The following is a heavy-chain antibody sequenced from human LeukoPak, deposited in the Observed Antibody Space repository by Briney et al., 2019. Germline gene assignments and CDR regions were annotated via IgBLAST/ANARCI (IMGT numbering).Heavy chain of an antibody. CDR3: AKCAGVYYDILTGPSDY. J-gene: IGHJ4*02. CDR1: GFTFSSYA. CDR2: ISSSGGST. V-gene: IGHV3-23*01. Sequence: PGGSLRLSCAASGFTFSSYALSWVRQAPGKGLEWVSGISSSGGSTYYADSVKGRFTISRDNSKNTLYLQMNSLRAEDTAVYYCAKCAGVYYDILTGPSDYWGQGTLVTVSS. D-gene: IGHD3-9*01.